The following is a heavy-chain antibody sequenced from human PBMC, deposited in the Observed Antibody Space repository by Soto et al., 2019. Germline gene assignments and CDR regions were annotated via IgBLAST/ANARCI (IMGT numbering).Heavy chain of an antibody. CDR3: AIVRVTDSPLDH. Sequence: QVHQVESGGGVVQPGTSLTLTCTASGFTFRSSGMHWVRQAPGKGLEWLAFLAYDGSQKFYADSVKGRFSISRDNTKNTLYLHMSSLTAEDTAIYYCAIVRVTDSPLDHWGPGTLVTVSS. V-gene: IGHV3-30*03. D-gene: IGHD2-21*02. CDR1: GFTFRSSG. J-gene: IGHJ4*02. CDR2: LAYDGSQK.